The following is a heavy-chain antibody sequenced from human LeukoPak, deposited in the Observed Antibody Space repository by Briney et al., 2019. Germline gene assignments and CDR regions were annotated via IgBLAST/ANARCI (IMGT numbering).Heavy chain of an antibody. CDR2: AYYRSKWYY. CDR1: SAX. J-gene: IGHJ5*02. CDR3: TREDEVGTTFAWFDP. Sequence: SAXXNWIRQSPSXGLEWLGRAYYRSKWYYDFAVSVKSRITINPDTSKNQLSLQLKSVTPVDTAVYYCTREDEVGTTFAWFDPWGQGTLVTVSS. D-gene: IGHD1-26*01. V-gene: IGHV6-1*01.